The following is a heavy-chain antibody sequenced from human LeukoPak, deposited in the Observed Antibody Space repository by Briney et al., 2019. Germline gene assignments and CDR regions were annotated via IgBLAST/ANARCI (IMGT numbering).Heavy chain of an antibody. V-gene: IGHV3-7*01. J-gene: IGHJ4*02. CDR1: GFTFSYYW. CDR3: ARGSIYCSSTSCYEFDY. CDR2: IREDGSEN. D-gene: IGHD2-2*01. Sequence: GSLRLSCAASGFTFSYYWMSWVRQAPGKGLEWVANIREDGSENYYVDSLRGRFSISRDNAKNSLYLQMNSLRAEDTAVYYCARGSIYCSSTSCYEFDYWGQGILVTVSS.